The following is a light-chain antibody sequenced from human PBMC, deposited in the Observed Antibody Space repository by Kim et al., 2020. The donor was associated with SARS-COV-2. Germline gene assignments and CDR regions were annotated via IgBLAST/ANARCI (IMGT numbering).Light chain of an antibody. V-gene: IGKV1-33*01. Sequence: DIQMTQSPSSLSASVGDRVTITCQASQDISNYLNWYQQKPGKAPKLLIYDASDLETGVPSRFSGSGSGTDFTFTISSLQPEDIATYYCHQYDNLPPETFGQGTKVDIK. CDR2: DAS. CDR1: QDISNY. J-gene: IGKJ1*01. CDR3: HQYDNLPPET.